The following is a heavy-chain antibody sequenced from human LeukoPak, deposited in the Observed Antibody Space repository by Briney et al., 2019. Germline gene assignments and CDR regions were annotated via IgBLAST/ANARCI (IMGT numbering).Heavy chain of an antibody. CDR1: GFTFSTYT. Sequence: GGSLRLSCAASGFTFSTYTMHWVRQAPGKGLEWVAVISYDGSLKYYADSVKGRFTISRDNSKNTLYLQMNSLRAEDTAVYYCARGPLAGTFDYWGQGTLVTVSS. CDR2: ISYDGSLK. CDR3: ARGPLAGTFDY. J-gene: IGHJ4*02. V-gene: IGHV3-30*14. D-gene: IGHD6-13*01.